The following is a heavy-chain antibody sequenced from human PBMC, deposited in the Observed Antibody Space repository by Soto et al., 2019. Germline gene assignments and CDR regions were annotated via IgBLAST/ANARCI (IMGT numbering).Heavy chain of an antibody. D-gene: IGHD2-2*01. V-gene: IGHV1-2*02. CDR2: INPETGGT. CDR3: ARERYQVISDGMDV. Sequence: QVQLVQSGADVKTPGASVRVSCKASGYTFTGYYVHWVREAPGQGLEWMVWINPETGGTSYAQKFQGRVTLSRDTSINTAYLELSRLRFDDAAVYFCARERYQVISDGMDVWGHGTTVTVSS. J-gene: IGHJ6*02. CDR1: GYTFTGYY.